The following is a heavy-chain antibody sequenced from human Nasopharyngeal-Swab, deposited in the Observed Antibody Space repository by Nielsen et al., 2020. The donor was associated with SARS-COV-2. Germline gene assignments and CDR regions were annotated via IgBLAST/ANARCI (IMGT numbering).Heavy chain of an antibody. CDR2: TYYRSMWKN. CDR3: ARIAVAVSPV. Sequence: SQTLSLTCAISGDSVSSNSAAWNWIRQSPSRGLEWLGRTYYRSMWKNDYAVSVEGRITINPDPSKNQFSLQLNSVTPEDTAVYYCARIAVAVSPVWGQGTLVTVSS. D-gene: IGHD6-19*01. V-gene: IGHV6-1*01. CDR1: GDSVSSNSAA. J-gene: IGHJ4*02.